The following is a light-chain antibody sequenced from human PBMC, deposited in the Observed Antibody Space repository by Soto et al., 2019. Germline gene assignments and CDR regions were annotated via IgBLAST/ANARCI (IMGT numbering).Light chain of an antibody. V-gene: IGLV1-47*01. J-gene: IGLJ2*01. Sequence: QSVLTQPPSASGTPGQRVTISCSGSSSNIGSNYVYWYQQLPGTAPKLLIYRNNQRPSGVSDRFFGSKSGTSASLAISGLRSEDEADYYCAAWDDSLSGVVFGGGTQLTVL. CDR1: SSNIGSNY. CDR2: RNN. CDR3: AAWDDSLSGVV.